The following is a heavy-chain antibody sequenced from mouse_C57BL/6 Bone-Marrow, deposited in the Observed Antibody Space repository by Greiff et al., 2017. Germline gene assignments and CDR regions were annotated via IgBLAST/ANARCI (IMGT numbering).Heavy chain of an antibody. CDR2: IDPSDSET. CDR3: AIRDSSGYWFAY. D-gene: IGHD3-2*02. Sequence: QVQLQQPGAELVRPGSSVKLSCKASGYTFTSYWMHWVTQRPIQGLEWIGNIDPSDSETHYNQKFKDKATFTVDQSSSTVYMQLSSLTSEDCAVYHCAIRDSSGYWFAYWGQGTLVTVSA. J-gene: IGHJ3*01. CDR1: GYTFTSYW. V-gene: IGHV1-52*01.